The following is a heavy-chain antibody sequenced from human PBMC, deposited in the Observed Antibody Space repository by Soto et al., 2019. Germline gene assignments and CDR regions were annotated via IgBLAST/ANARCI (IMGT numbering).Heavy chain of an antibody. CDR1: GGSVSSGSYY. V-gene: IGHV4-61*01. J-gene: IGHJ4*02. Sequence: QVQLQESGPGLVKPSETLSLTCTVSGGSVSSGSYYWSWIRQPPGKGLEWIGYIYNSGSTKYNPSLNSRVTRSVDTSKNQFSLKLSSVTAADTAVYYCARAGLGDGSDYWGQGTLVTVSS. CDR2: IYNSGST. D-gene: IGHD1-26*01. CDR3: ARAGLGDGSDY.